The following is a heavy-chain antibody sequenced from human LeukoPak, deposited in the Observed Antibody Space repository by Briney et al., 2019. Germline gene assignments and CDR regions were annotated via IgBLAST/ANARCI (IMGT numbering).Heavy chain of an antibody. D-gene: IGHD3-3*01. CDR1: DGSFSGYY. CDR2: INHSGST. V-gene: IGHV4-34*01. Sequence: PSETLSLACAVYDGSFSGYYWTWIRQPPGKGLEWIGEINHSGSTNYNPSLKSRVTISVDTSKSQFSLKLSSVTAADTAIYFCARRGLRFLESVKYSWFDPWGQGTLVTVSS. J-gene: IGHJ5*02. CDR3: ARRGLRFLESVKYSWFDP.